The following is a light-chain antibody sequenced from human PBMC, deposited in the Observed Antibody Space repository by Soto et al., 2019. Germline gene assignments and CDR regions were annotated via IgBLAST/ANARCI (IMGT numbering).Light chain of an antibody. V-gene: IGKV1-5*01. CDR2: DAS. CDR1: QSISSW. J-gene: IGKJ1*01. CDR3: QQYHIYSGT. Sequence: DIQMTQSPSTLSASVGDRVTITCRASQSISSWLAWYQQKPGKAPKLLIYDASSLESGVPSRFSGSGSGTEFTLTINSLQTDDFATYDCQQYHIYSGTFGQGTKVDIK.